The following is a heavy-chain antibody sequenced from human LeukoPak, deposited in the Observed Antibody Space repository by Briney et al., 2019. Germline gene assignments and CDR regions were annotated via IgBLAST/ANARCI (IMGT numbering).Heavy chain of an antibody. CDR1: GFTFSSYS. CDR3: ARGEWFGELFLHY. D-gene: IGHD3-10*01. J-gene: IGHJ4*02. Sequence: PGGSLRLSCAASGFTFSSYSMNWVRQAPGKGLEWVSYISSSSSTIYYADSVKGRFTISRDNAKNSLYLQMNSLRAEDTAVYYCARGEWFGELFLHYWGQGTLVTVSS. CDR2: ISSSSSTI. V-gene: IGHV3-48*01.